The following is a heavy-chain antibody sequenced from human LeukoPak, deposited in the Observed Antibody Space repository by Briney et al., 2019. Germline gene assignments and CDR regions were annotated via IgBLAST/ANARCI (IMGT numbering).Heavy chain of an antibody. CDR1: GGSISSYY. CDR3: ARAAYSGSYYVDY. Sequence: KPSETLSLTCTVSGGSISSYYWSRIRQPPGKGLEWIGEINHSGSTNYNPSLKSRVTISVDTSRNQFSLKLSSVTAADTAVYYCARAAYSGSYYVDYWGQGTLVTVSS. D-gene: IGHD1-26*01. J-gene: IGHJ4*02. V-gene: IGHV4-34*01. CDR2: INHSGST.